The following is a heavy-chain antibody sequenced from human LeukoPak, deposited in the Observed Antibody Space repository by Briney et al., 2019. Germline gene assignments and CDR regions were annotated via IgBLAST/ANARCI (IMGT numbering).Heavy chain of an antibody. CDR2: IIPIFGTA. Sequence: EASVKVSCKASGYTFTGYYMHWVRQAPGQGLEWMGGIIPIFGTANYAQKFQGRVTITTDESTSTAYMELSSLRSEDTAVYYCARSIAAAGLYYYYYYYMDVWGKGTTVTVSS. V-gene: IGHV1-69*05. CDR1: GYTFTGYY. D-gene: IGHD6-13*01. J-gene: IGHJ6*03. CDR3: ARSIAAAGLYYYYYYYMDV.